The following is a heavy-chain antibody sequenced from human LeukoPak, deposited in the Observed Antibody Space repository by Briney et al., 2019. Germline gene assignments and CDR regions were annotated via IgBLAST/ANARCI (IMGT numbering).Heavy chain of an antibody. J-gene: IGHJ4*02. Sequence: SETLSLTCTVSGGSISSSSYYWGWIRQPPGKGLEWIGSIYYSGSTYYNPSLKSRVTISVDTSKNQFSLELSSVTAADTAVYYCARQYDTAMKPFDYWGQGTLVTVSS. D-gene: IGHD5-18*01. V-gene: IGHV4-39*01. CDR1: GGSISSSSYY. CDR3: ARQYDTAMKPFDY. CDR2: IYYSGST.